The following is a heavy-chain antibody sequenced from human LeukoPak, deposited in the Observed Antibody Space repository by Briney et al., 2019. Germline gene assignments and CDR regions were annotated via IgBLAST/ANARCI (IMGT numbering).Heavy chain of an antibody. CDR2: ISWNSVSI. V-gene: IGHV3-9*01. Sequence: GESLRLSCAASGFTLDDYVMHWVRQAPGKGLEWVSGISWNSVSIGYADSVKGRFTISRDNAKNSLYLQMNSLRAEDTALYYCAKDIGTGGTGWYFDLWGRGTLVTVSS. J-gene: IGHJ2*01. CDR3: AKDIGTGGTGWYFDL. D-gene: IGHD6-13*01. CDR1: GFTLDDYV.